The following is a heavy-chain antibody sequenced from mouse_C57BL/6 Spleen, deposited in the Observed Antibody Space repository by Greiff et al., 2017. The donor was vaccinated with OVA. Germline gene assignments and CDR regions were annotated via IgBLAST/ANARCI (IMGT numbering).Heavy chain of an antibody. CDR1: GFTFSDYY. CDR2: ISNGGGST. J-gene: IGHJ1*03. V-gene: IGHV5-12*01. Sequence: EVKLVESGGGLVQPGGSLKLSCAASGFTFSDYYMNWVRQTPEKRLEWVAYISNGGGSTYYPDTVKGRFTISRDNAKNTLYMQMSRLKSEDTAMYYCAKAPRNYGYFDVWGTGTTVTVSS. D-gene: IGHD3-1*01. CDR3: AKAPRNYGYFDV.